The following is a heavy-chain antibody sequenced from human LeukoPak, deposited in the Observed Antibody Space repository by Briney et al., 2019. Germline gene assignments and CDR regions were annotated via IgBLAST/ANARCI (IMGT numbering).Heavy chain of an antibody. D-gene: IGHD3-10*01. CDR2: ISSSSSTI. J-gene: IGHJ4*02. Sequence: GGSLRLPCAASGFTFSSYSMNWVRQAPGKGLEWVSYISSSSSTIYYADSVKGRFTISRDNAKNSLYLQMNSLRAEDTAVYYCAILNYGSGSYLDWGQGTLVTVSS. CDR1: GFTFSSYS. CDR3: AILNYGSGSYLD. V-gene: IGHV3-48*04.